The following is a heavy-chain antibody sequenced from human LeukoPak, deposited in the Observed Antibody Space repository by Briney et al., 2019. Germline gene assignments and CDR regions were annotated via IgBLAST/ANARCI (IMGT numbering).Heavy chain of an antibody. CDR3: ARGCGGSPGWFIIDY. V-gene: IGHV3-33*01. D-gene: IGHD2-15*01. J-gene: IGHJ4*02. CDR1: GFTFSSHG. CDR2: IWNDGSTK. Sequence: PGGSLRLSCAASGFTFSSHGMHWVRQAPGKGLEWVTIIWNDGSTKNYVDSVKGRFFISRDNSKNTLYLQMNSLRVEDTAVYYCARGCGGSPGWFIIDYWGQGTLVTVSS.